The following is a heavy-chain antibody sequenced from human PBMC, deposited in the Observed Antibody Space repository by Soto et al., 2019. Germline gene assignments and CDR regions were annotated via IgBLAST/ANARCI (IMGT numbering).Heavy chain of an antibody. J-gene: IGHJ6*02. CDR1: GFTFSSYG. D-gene: IGHD3-22*01. Sequence: GGSLRLSCAASGFTFSSYGMHWVRQAPGKGLEWVAVIWYDGSNKYYADSVKGRFTISRDNSKNTLYLQMNSLRAEDTAVYYCARDRVYYDSSGYYYYYYGMDVWGQGTTVTVSS. V-gene: IGHV3-33*01. CDR3: ARDRVYYDSSGYYYYYYGMDV. CDR2: IWYDGSNK.